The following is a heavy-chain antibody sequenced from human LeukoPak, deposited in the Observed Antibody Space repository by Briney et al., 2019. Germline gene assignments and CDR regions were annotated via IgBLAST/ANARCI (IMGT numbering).Heavy chain of an antibody. V-gene: IGHV6-1*01. CDR3: VRRGDGNYYFDY. CDR1: GDSVSSDSAA. CDR2: TYYRSTWLR. J-gene: IGHJ4*02. D-gene: IGHD3-16*01. Sequence: SQTLSLTCALSGDSVSSDSAAWDWIRQSPSRGLEWLGRTYYRSTWLRDYAPSVRGRVTINADTSKNQFSLLLQSVSPDDSADYYCVRRGDGNYYFDYWGQGTLVTVSS.